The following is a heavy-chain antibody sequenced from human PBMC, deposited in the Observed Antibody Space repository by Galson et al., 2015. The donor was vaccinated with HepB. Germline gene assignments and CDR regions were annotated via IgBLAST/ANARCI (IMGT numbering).Heavy chain of an antibody. CDR1: GFTFSRYS. D-gene: IGHD2-8*01. CDR3: ARSANGAFDY. J-gene: IGHJ4*02. CDR2: ITSSSTTI. V-gene: IGHV3-48*01. Sequence: SLRLSCAVSGFTFSRYSMHWARQAPGKGLEWVSYITSSSTTIYYADSVKGRFTVSRDNAKNSLYLQMNSLRAEDTAVYYCARSANGAFDYWGQGTLVTVSS.